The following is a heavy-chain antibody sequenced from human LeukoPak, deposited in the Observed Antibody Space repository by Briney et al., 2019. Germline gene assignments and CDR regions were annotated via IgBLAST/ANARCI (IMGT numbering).Heavy chain of an antibody. V-gene: IGHV3-30*02. CDR2: IRHDGSKK. CDR3: AKASGSSAYGLDY. CDR1: GFTFSNYG. D-gene: IGHD3-16*01. Sequence: GGSLRLSCAASGFTFSNYGMHWVRQAPGKGLEWVAFIRHDGSKKYYADSVKGRFTISRDDSKNTVYLQMYSLGPEDTAVHYCAKASGSSAYGLDYWGQGTLVTVFS. J-gene: IGHJ4*02.